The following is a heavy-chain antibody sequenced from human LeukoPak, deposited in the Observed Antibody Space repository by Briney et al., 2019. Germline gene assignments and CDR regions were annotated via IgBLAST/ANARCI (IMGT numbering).Heavy chain of an antibody. J-gene: IGHJ2*01. D-gene: IGHD7-27*01. CDR2: INWNGGST. Sequence: GGSLRLSCAASGSTFSSYGMSWVRQAPGKGLEWVSGINWNGGSTGYADSVKGRFTISRDNAKNSLYLQMNSLRAEDTALYYCARENQLGIMDFDLWGRGTLVTVSS. CDR3: ARENQLGIMDFDL. V-gene: IGHV3-20*04. CDR1: GSTFSSYG.